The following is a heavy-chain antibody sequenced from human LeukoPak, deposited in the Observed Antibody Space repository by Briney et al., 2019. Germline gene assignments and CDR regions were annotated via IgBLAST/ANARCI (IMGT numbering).Heavy chain of an antibody. V-gene: IGHV3-49*03. CDR1: GFTFGDYA. CDR2: IRSKAYGGTT. CDR3: TRGGVWFGESYYYYGMDV. D-gene: IGHD3-10*01. J-gene: IGHJ6*02. Sequence: GGSLRLSCTASGFTFGDYAMSWFRQAPGKGLEWVGFIRSKAYGGTTEYAASVKGRFTISRDDSKSIAYLQMNSLKTEDTAVYYCTRGGVWFGESYYYYGMDVWGQGTTVTVSS.